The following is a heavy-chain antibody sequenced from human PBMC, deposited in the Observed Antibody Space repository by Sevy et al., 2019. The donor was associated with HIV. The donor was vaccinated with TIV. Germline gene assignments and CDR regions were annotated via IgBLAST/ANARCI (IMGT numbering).Heavy chain of an antibody. V-gene: IGHV1-46*01. CDR1: GYTFTSYY. CDR2: INHSGGSR. CDR3: ARVLAAEYSSSLMY. Sequence: ASVKVSCKASGYTFTSYYMHWVRQAPGQGLEWMGIINHSGGSRSYAQKFQGRVTMHRDTSTSTVYMELSSLRSEDTAVYYCARVLAAEYSSSLMYWGQGTLVTISS. J-gene: IGHJ4*02. D-gene: IGHD6-13*01.